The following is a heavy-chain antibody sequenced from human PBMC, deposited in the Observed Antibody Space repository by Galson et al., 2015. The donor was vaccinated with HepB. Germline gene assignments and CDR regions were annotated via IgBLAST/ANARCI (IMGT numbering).Heavy chain of an antibody. V-gene: IGHV1-3*01. J-gene: IGHJ6*02. Sequence: SVKVSCKASGYTYTSYAMHWVRQAPGQRLEWMGWINAGNGNTKYSQKFQGRVTITRDTSASTAYMELSSLRSEDTAVYYCARVGSSTRYGMDVWGQGTTVTVSS. CDR3: ARVGSSTRYGMDV. CDR2: INAGNGNT. CDR1: GYTYTSYA. D-gene: IGHD2-2*01.